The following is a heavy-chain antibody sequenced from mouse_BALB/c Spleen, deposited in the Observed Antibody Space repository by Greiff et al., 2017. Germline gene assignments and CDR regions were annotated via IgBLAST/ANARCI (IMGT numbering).Heavy chain of an antibody. Sequence: EVQGVESGGGLVKPGGSLKLSCAASGFTFSSYAMSWVRQTPEKRLEWVASISSGGSTYYPDSVKGRFTISRDNARNILYLQMSSLRSEDTAMYYCAREGLVYYAMDYWGQGTSVTVSS. CDR3: AREGLVYYAMDY. J-gene: IGHJ4*01. CDR2: ISSGGST. V-gene: IGHV5-6-5*01. CDR1: GFTFSSYA. D-gene: IGHD2-10*02.